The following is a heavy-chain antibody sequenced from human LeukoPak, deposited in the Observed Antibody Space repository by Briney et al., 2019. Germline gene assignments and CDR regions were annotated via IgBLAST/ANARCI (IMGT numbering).Heavy chain of an antibody. V-gene: IGHV4-39*01. Sequence: SETLSLTCTVSGGSISSSSYYWGWIRPPPGKGLEWIGSIYYSGSTYYNPSLKSRVTISVDTSKNQFSLKLSSVTAADTAVYYCARVPWDCSGGSCHHYYYYYMDVWGKGTTVTVSS. CDR3: ARVPWDCSGGSCHHYYYYYMDV. D-gene: IGHD2-15*01. J-gene: IGHJ6*03. CDR1: GGSISSSSYY. CDR2: IYYSGST.